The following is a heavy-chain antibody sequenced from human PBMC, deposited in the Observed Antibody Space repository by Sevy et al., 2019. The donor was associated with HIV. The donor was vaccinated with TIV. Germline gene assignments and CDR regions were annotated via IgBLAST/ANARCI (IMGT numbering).Heavy chain of an antibody. D-gene: IGHD5-12*01. CDR1: GFTFSNAW. V-gene: IGHV3-15*01. J-gene: IGHJ4*02. CDR2: IKSKTDGGTT. CDR3: TTKSPRDGYNYWSDY. Sequence: GGSLRLSCAASGFTFSNAWMSWVRQAPGKGLEWVGRIKSKTDGGTTDYAAPVKGRFTISRDDSKNTLYLQMNSLKTEDTAMYYCTTKSPRDGYNYWSDYWGQGTLVTVSS.